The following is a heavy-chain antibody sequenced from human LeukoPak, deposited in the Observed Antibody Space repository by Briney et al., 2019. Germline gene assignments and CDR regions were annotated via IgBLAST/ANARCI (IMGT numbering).Heavy chain of an antibody. CDR1: GGSISSYY. V-gene: IGHV4-59*01. D-gene: IGHD3-3*01. CDR2: IYYSEST. CDR3: AREITIFGVVIKNWFDP. Sequence: SETLSLTCTVSGGSISSYYWSWIRQPPGKGLEWIGYIYYSESTNYNPSLKSRVTISVDTSKNQFSLKLSSVTAADTAVYYCAREITIFGVVIKNWFDPWGQGTLVTVSS. J-gene: IGHJ5*02.